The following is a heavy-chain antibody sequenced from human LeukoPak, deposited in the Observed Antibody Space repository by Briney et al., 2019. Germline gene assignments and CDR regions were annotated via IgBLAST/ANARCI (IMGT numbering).Heavy chain of an antibody. CDR2: INPSGGST. J-gene: IGHJ4*02. CDR1: GYTFTSYY. D-gene: IGHD3-22*01. V-gene: IGHV1-46*01. Sequence: KPGASVKVSCKASGYTFTSYYMHWVRQAPGQGLEWMGIINPSGGSTSYAQKFPGRVTMTRDMSTSTVYMELSSLRSEDTAVYYCARDWYYYDSSGYSLFDYWGQGTLVTVSS. CDR3: ARDWYYYDSSGYSLFDY.